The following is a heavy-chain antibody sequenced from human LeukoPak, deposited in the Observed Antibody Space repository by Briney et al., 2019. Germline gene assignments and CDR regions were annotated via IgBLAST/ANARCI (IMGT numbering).Heavy chain of an antibody. CDR1: GCSFSNYY. D-gene: IGHD3-22*01. J-gene: IGHJ4*02. CDR2: IYPGDSDT. V-gene: IGHV5-51*01. CDR3: ARHVDYYETGGPFDY. Sequence: GESLQISCKVSGCSFSNYYIAWMRQMPGKGLELVGVIYPGDSDTTYSTPLQGQVTISADKSSSTASLHWNSLKASDTARYYCARHVDYYETGGPFDYWGQGTMVTVSS.